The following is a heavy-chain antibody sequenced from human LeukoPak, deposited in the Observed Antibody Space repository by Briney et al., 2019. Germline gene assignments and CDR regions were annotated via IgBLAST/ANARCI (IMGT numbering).Heavy chain of an antibody. CDR2: IYYSGST. CDR1: GYSISNGSY. Sequence: SETLSLTCTVSGYSISNGSYWGWIRQPPGKGLEWVGSIYYSGSTYYNPSLKSRVTISVDTSKNQFSLKLSSVTAADTAVYYCARGARYQLLTQDYYYMDVWGKGTTVTVSS. CDR3: ARGARYQLLTQDYYYMDV. J-gene: IGHJ6*03. D-gene: IGHD2-2*01. V-gene: IGHV4-38-2*02.